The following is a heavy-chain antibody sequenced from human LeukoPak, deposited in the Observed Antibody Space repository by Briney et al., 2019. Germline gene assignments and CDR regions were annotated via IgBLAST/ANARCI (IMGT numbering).Heavy chain of an antibody. CDR2: IYWDDDK. CDR3: ANRRGTSGSSEGYFDY. D-gene: IGHD6-19*01. CDR1: GFSLSTSGVG. J-gene: IGHJ4*02. Sequence: SGPTLVNPTQTLTLTCTFSGFSLSTSGVGVGWIRQPPGKAPEWLALIYWDDDKRYSPSLKSRLTITKDTSKNQVVLTMTNVDPLDTATYYCANRRGTSGSSEGYFDYWGQGTLVTVSS. V-gene: IGHV2-5*02.